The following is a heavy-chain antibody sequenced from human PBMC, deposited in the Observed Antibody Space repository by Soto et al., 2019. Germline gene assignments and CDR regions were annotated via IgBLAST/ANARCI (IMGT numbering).Heavy chain of an antibody. CDR2: ISPDGGRT. J-gene: IGHJ4*01. CDR3: ATRDPGHY. CDR1: GYTFTTYY. Sequence: QVQLVQSGAEVKKPGASVKVSCTASGYTFTTYYMHWVRQAPGQGLEWMGIISPDGGRTSYAQKFQGRFTMTRDTSTSTVYIEMISLRSEDTAVYYCATRDPGHYWVHGTLITLSS. V-gene: IGHV1-46*01.